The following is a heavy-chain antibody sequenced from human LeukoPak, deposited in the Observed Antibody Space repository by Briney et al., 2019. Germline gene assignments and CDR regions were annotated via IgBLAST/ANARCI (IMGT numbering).Heavy chain of an antibody. CDR3: ARDRGDYDSSGYSPFDWFDP. D-gene: IGHD3-22*01. J-gene: IGHJ5*02. CDR2: INHSGST. CDR1: GGSFSGYY. V-gene: IGHV4-34*01. Sequence: PSETLSLTCAVYGGSFSGYYWSWIRQPPGKGLEWIGEINHSGSTNYNPSLKSRVTISVDTSKNQFSLKLSSVTAADTAVYYCARDRGDYDSSGYSPFDWFDPWGQGTLVTVSS.